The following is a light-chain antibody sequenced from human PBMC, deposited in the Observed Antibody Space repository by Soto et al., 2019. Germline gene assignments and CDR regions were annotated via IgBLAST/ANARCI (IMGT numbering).Light chain of an antibody. CDR1: QSVSSN. Sequence: ETVMTQSPATLSVSPGERATLSCRASQSVSSNLAWYQQKPGQAPRLLIYGASTRATGIPARFSGRGSGTEFTLTISSLQSEEFAVYYCQQYNNWPPWTFGQGTKVEIK. V-gene: IGKV3-15*01. J-gene: IGKJ1*01. CDR3: QQYNNWPPWT. CDR2: GAS.